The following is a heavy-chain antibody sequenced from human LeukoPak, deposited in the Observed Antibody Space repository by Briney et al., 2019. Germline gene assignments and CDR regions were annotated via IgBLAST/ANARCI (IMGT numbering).Heavy chain of an antibody. D-gene: IGHD4-11*01. J-gene: IGHJ4*02. V-gene: IGHV3-30*04. CDR2: ISYDGSNK. CDR3: ARDGYSNYGLARRGFDY. Sequence: QAGGSLRLSCAASGFTFSSYAMHWVRQAPGKGLEWVAVISYDGSNKYYADSVKGRFTISRDNSKNTLYLQMNSLRAEDTAVYYCARDGYSNYGLARRGFDYWGQGTLVTVSS. CDR1: GFTFSSYA.